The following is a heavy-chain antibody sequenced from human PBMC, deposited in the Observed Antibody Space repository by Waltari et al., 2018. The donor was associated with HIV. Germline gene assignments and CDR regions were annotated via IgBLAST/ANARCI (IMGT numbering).Heavy chain of an antibody. V-gene: IGHV3-48*02. CDR3: ARDTLNLYFGLDV. CDR2: ISSGSSNI. Sequence: EVQLVESGGGLVQLGRSVRLSCAASGFSLSDHAMNWVGQAQGKELECISYISSGSSNIKYADSVKGRLTISRDNTKSSVDLHMNNLRDEDTAVYFCARDTLNLYFGLDVWGQGTTVSVSS. CDR1: GFSLSDHA. J-gene: IGHJ6*02.